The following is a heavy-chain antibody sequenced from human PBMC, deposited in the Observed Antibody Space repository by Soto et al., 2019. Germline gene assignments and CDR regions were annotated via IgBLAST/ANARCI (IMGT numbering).Heavy chain of an antibody. D-gene: IGHD6-13*01. CDR1: GFTFSSYS. Sequence: GGSLRLSCAASGFTFSSYSMNWVRQAPGKGLEWVSSISSSSSYIYYADSVKGRFTISRDNAKNSLYLQMNSLRAEDTAVYYCARDHVWLDLWYSSSLDAKIDDYWGQGTLVTVSS. V-gene: IGHV3-21*01. CDR2: ISSSSSYI. CDR3: ARDHVWLDLWYSSSLDAKIDDY. J-gene: IGHJ4*02.